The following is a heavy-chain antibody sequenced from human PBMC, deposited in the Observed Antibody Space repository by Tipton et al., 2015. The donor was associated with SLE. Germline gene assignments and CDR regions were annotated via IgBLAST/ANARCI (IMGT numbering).Heavy chain of an antibody. D-gene: IGHD3-16*01. Sequence: FLRLSCAASGFTYSGYAMHWVRQAPGKGLEWVAFIRADGSNKDYADSVKGRFTISRDNSKNTLYLQMNRLRVEDTAVYYCAGGTGAYFDHWGQGTLVTVSP. V-gene: IGHV3-30*02. CDR3: AGGTGAYFDH. CDR1: GFTYSGYA. CDR2: IRADGSNK. J-gene: IGHJ4*02.